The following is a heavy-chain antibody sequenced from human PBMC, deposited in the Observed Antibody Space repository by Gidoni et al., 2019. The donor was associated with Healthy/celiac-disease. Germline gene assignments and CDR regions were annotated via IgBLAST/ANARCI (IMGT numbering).Heavy chain of an antibody. CDR1: GYSFTSYG. V-gene: IGHV1-18*01. CDR2: ISAYKGNT. Sequence: QVQLVQSGAEVKKPGASVKVSCKASGYSFTSYGISWVRQAPGQVLEWMGWISAYKGNTNYAQKLQGRVTMTTDTSTSTAYMELRNLRSDDTAVYYCARDSAAGINDGLDYWGQGTLVTVSS. D-gene: IGHD6-13*01. J-gene: IGHJ4*02. CDR3: ARDSAAGINDGLDY.